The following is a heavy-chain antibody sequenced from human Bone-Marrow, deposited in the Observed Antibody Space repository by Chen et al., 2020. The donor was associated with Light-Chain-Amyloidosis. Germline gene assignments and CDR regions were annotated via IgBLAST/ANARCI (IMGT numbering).Heavy chain of an antibody. CDR2: IYPDDSDA. CDR1: GYTFPIYW. J-gene: IGHJ4*02. Sequence: EVQLEQSVPEVKKPGESLKISCKGSGYTFPIYWIGWVRQMPGKGLEWMGVIYPDDSDARYSPSFEGQVTISADKSITTAYLQWRSLKASDTAMYYCARRRDGYNFDYWGQGTLVTVSS. D-gene: IGHD5-12*01. V-gene: IGHV5-51*01. CDR3: ARRRDGYNFDY.